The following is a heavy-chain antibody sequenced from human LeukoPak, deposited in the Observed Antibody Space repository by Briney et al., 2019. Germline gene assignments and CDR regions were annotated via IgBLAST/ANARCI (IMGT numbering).Heavy chain of an antibody. CDR1: GFTFSSYS. J-gene: IGHJ3*02. Sequence: GGSLRLSCAASGFTFSSYSMNWVRQAPGKGLEWVSFISTSSSYIYYADSVKGRFTISRDNTKNSLYLQVNSLRAEDRAVYYCARVASYAFDIWGQGTMVTVSS. CDR3: ARVASYAFDI. V-gene: IGHV3-21*01. CDR2: ISTSSSYI. D-gene: IGHD6-6*01.